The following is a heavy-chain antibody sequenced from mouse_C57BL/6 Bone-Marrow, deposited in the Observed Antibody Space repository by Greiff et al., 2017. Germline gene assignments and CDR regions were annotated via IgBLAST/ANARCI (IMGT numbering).Heavy chain of an antibody. CDR2: IYPGDGDT. Sequence: QVQLKQSGAELVKPGASVKISCKASGYAFSSYWMNWVKQRPGTGLEWIGQIYPGDGDTNYNGKFKGKATLTADKSSSTAYMQLSSLTSEDSAVYFCARRYYGRDYFDYWGQGTTLTVSS. D-gene: IGHD1-1*01. CDR3: ARRYYGRDYFDY. CDR1: GYAFSSYW. J-gene: IGHJ2*01. V-gene: IGHV1-80*01.